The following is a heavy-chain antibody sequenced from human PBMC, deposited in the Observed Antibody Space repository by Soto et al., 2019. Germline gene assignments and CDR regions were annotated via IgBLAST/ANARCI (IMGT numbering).Heavy chain of an antibody. CDR1: GCHFCPYA. CDR2: ISSNGRTT. D-gene: IGHD2-15*01. V-gene: IGHV3-64D*06. CDR3: VKGRRATAGSDLYLRCVP. Sequence: PRLYGGAPGCHFCPYALHLVRQAPGTGLEYVSGISSNGRTTNYADSVKGRFTISRDNPKNTLHLQMSSLTAEDTAVYYCVKGRRATAGSDLYLRCVPWGQGNPV. J-gene: IGHJ5*02.